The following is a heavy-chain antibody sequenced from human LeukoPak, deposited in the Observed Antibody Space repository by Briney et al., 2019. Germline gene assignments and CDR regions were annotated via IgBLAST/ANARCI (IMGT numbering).Heavy chain of an antibody. J-gene: IGHJ6*03. CDR1: GFTFDDYG. CDR3: ARPTSLGYCTNGVCYRSHYYYYMDV. Sequence: PGGSLRLSCAASGFTFDDYGMSWVRQAPGKGLEWVSGINWNGGSTGYADSVKGRFTISRDNAKNSLYLQMNSLRAEDTALYYCARPTSLGYCTNGVCYRSHYYYYMDVWGKGTTVTVSS. D-gene: IGHD2-8*01. V-gene: IGHV3-20*04. CDR2: INWNGGST.